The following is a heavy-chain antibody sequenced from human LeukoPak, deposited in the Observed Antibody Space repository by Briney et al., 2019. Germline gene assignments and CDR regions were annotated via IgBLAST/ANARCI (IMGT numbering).Heavy chain of an antibody. CDR1: GFTFSSYA. V-gene: IGHV3-30-3*01. CDR2: ISYDGSNK. J-gene: IGHJ4*02. CDR3: ASDGDYVGY. D-gene: IGHD4-17*01. Sequence: QTGGSLRLSCAASGFTFSSYAMHWVRQAPGKGLEWVAVISYDGSNKYYADSVKGRFTISRDNSKNTLYLQMNSLRAEDTAVYYCASDGDYVGYWGQGTLVTVSS.